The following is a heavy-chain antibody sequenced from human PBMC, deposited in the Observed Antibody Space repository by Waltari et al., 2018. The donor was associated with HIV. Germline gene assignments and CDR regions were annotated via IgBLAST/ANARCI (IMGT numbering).Heavy chain of an antibody. Sequence: QVQLVQSGAEVKKPGASVKVSCKTSGYTFTSYDINWVRQATGQGLEWMGCMSPNRGNPGDVQKFQCRLIITRHTSIGVADIEWSSLSSADTAVYYCARAAQPPRESRIPHFDTLGRGTLVAVSS. V-gene: IGHV1-8*01. CDR2: MSPNRGNP. J-gene: IGHJ4*02. CDR3: ARAAQPPRESRIPHFDT. CDR1: GYTFTSYD.